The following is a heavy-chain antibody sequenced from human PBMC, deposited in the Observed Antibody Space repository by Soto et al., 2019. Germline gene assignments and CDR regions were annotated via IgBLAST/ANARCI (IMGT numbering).Heavy chain of an antibody. CDR1: GYTFTSYG. J-gene: IGHJ6*03. CDR3: ARAATNLAPDQHELVGGYYYYYMDV. V-gene: IGHV1-18*01. Sequence: QVQLVQSGGEVKKPGASVKVSCKASGYTFTSYGISWVRQAPGQGLEWMGWISAYNGDTNYPQKLQGRVTMTIDTSTNTAYMDLRSLRSDDTAVYYCARAATNLAPDQHELVGGYYYYYMDVWGKGTTVTVSS. D-gene: IGHD1-7*01. CDR2: ISAYNGDT.